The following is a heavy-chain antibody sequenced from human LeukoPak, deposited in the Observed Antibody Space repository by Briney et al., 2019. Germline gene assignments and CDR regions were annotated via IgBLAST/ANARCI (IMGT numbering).Heavy chain of an antibody. J-gene: IGHJ4*02. D-gene: IGHD2-8*01. CDR3: ASFFCINGVCYYLDY. CDR2: INTNTGNP. V-gene: IGHV7-4-1*02. Sequence: GASVKVSCKASGYTFTSYAMGWVRQAPGHGLEWMGWINTNTGNPTYAQGFTGRFVFSLDTSVSTAYLQISSLEAEDTAVYYCASFFCINGVCYYLDYWGQGTLVTASS. CDR1: GYTFTSYA.